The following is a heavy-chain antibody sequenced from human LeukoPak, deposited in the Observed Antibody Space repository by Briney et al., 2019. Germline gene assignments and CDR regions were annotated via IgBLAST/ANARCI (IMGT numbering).Heavy chain of an antibody. D-gene: IGHD3-10*01. CDR3: ARVGTYGSGSYLSWLDY. V-gene: IGHV4-59*01. J-gene: IGHJ4*02. CDR2: IYYDGST. CDR1: GGAISTYH. Sequence: SETLSLTCTVSGGAISTYHWSWIRQPPGKGLEWIGDIYYDGSTNYSPSLKSRVTISVDTSKNQFSLKLSSVTAADTAVYYCARVGTYGSGSYLSWLDYWGQGTLVTVSS.